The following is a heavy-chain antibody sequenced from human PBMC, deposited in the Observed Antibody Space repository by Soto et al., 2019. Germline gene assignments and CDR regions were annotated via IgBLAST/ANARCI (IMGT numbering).Heavy chain of an antibody. D-gene: IGHD3-16*01. CDR3: ARRSVFGYFYAMDV. CDR2: IYDSETT. J-gene: IGHJ6*02. V-gene: IGHV4-39*01. Sequence: SETLFLTCPLSGGSITSISYYWCWIRQPPGMGLEWIGSIYDSETTYYNPSLKSRVTISVDTSKNQFSLKLSSVTAADTAVYYCARRSVFGYFYAMDVWGQGTTVT. CDR1: GGSITSISYY.